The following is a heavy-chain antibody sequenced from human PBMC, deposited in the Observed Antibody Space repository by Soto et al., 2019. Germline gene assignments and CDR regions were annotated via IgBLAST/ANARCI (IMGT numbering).Heavy chain of an antibody. D-gene: IGHD3-10*01. V-gene: IGHV3-30*18. CDR1: GFTFSSYG. Sequence: PGGSLRLSCAASGFTFSSYGMHWVRQAPGKGLEWVAVISYDGSNKYYADSVKGRFTISRDNSKNTLYLQMNSLRAEDTAVYYCAKAERWFGELISDYWGQGTLVTVS. J-gene: IGHJ4*02. CDR3: AKAERWFGELISDY. CDR2: ISYDGSNK.